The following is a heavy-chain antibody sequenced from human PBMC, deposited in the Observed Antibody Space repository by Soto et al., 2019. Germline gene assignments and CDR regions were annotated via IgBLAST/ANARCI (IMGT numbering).Heavy chain of an antibody. CDR3: ARGLPFGR. Sequence: QLQLQESGSGLVKPSQTLSLTCAVSGGSISSGGYSWSWVRQPPGKGLEWIGYIYHSGSTYYNPCLMCRCTVSVDRSKNQFSLKLSSVTAADSAVYYCARGLPFGRWGQGTLVTVSS. V-gene: IGHV4-30-2*01. CDR2: IYHSGST. CDR1: GGSISSGGYS. D-gene: IGHD3-3*01. J-gene: IGHJ4*02.